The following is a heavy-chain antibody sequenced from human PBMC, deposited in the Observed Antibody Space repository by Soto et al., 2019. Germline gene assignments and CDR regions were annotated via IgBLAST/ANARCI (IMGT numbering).Heavy chain of an antibody. D-gene: IGHD3-10*01. CDR1: GGSISSYY. J-gene: IGHJ4*02. V-gene: IGHV4-59*06. CDR3: ARSRSFYGSGTHLPD. Sequence: SETLSLTCTVSGGSISSYYWSWIRQHPGKGLEWIGYIYYSGSTYYNPSLKSRVTISVDTSKNQFSLKLSSVTAADTAVYYCARSRSFYGSGTHLPDWGQGTLVTSPQ. CDR2: IYYSGST.